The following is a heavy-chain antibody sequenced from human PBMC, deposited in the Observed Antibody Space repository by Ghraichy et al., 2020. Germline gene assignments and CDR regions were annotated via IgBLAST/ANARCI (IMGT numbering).Heavy chain of an antibody. V-gene: IGHV3-48*02. CDR1: GFTFSSYS. D-gene: IGHD3-22*01. CDR2: ISSSSSTI. Sequence: GGSLRLSCAASGFTFSSYSMNWVRQAPGKGLEWVSYISSSSSTIYYADSVKGRFTISRDNAKNSLYLQMNSLRDEDTAVYYCAREGYYYDSSGYYPTCDYWGQGTLVTVSS. J-gene: IGHJ4*02. CDR3: AREGYYYDSSGYYPTCDY.